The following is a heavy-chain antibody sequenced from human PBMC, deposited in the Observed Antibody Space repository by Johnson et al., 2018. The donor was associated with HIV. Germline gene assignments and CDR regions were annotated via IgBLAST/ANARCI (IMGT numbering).Heavy chain of an antibody. J-gene: IGHJ3*01. Sequence: VQLVESGGGLVQPGGSLRLSCADSGFTFSRYDMHWVRQVTGKGLEWVSAIGTAGDTYYPGSVKGRFTVSRENAKHTLYLQMNSLRAEDTAIYYCARDYNGVFDVWGQGTLVTVSS. V-gene: IGHV3-13*01. D-gene: IGHD4-11*01. CDR2: IGTAGDT. CDR1: GFTFSRYD. CDR3: ARDYNGVFDV.